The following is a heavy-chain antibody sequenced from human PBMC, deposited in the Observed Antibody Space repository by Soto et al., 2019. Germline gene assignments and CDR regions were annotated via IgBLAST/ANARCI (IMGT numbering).Heavy chain of an antibody. CDR1: GLTFSDYY. J-gene: IGHJ4*02. D-gene: IGHD6-19*01. CDR2: ISSSSSYT. V-gene: IGHV3-11*05. CDR3: ARGNYGWYLGDFDY. Sequence: QVQLVESGGGLVKPGGSLRLSCAASGLTFSDYYMSWIRQAPGKGLEWVSDISSSSSYTNYADSVKGRFTISRDNAKNSLFLQMNSLRAEDTAVYYCARGNYGWYLGDFDYWGQGTLVTVSS.